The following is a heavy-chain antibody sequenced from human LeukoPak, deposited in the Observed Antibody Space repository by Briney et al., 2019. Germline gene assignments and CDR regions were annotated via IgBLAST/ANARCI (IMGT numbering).Heavy chain of an antibody. CDR2: INPSGGST. V-gene: IGHV1-46*03. CDR1: GYTFTSYY. J-gene: IGHJ6*03. CDR3: TREMYSSGWSYYYYYYYMDV. D-gene: IGHD6-19*01. Sequence: ASVKVSCKASGYTFTSYYMHWVRQAPGQGLEWMGIINPSGGSTSYAQKFQGRVTMTRDTSTSTVYMELSSLRSEDTAVYYCTREMYSSGWSYYYYYYYMDVWGKGTTVTISS.